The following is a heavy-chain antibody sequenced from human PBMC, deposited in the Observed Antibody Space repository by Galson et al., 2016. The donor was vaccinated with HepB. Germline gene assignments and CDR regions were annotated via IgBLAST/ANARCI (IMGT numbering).Heavy chain of an antibody. D-gene: IGHD3-22*01. CDR3: VRYCDSNGYYPGGMDV. CDR2: IYRVGTT. CDR1: EFTVSTNH. J-gene: IGHJ6*02. V-gene: IGHV3-53*01. Sequence: SLRPSCAASEFTVSTNHMSWVRQAPGKGLEWVATIYRVGTTSYAESVRGRFTVSRDISKNTLSLQMNSLRSGDTAVYYCVRYCDSNGYYPGGMDVWGQGTTVTVSS.